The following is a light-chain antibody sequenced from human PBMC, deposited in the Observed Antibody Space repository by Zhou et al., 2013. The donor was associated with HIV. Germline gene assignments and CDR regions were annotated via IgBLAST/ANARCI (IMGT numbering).Light chain of an antibody. CDR3: QQYDDLPLT. J-gene: IGKJ4*01. CDR2: DAS. Sequence: DIQMTQSPSSLSASVGDTVTITCQASQDISKYLNWYHQKPGRAPNLLIYDASNLEAGVPSRFSGSGSGTDFTFTISSLQPEDIATYYCQQYDDLPLTFGGRDQGGDQT. V-gene: IGKV1-33*01. CDR1: QDISKY.